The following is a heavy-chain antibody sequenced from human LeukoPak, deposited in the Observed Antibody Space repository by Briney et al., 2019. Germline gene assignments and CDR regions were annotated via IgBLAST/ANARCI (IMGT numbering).Heavy chain of an antibody. Sequence: ASVKVSCKVSGYTLTELSMHWVRQAPGKGLEWMGGFDPEDGETIYAQKFQGRVTMTTDTSTSTAYMELRSLRSEDTAVYYCATRPDMDVWGQGTTVTVSS. V-gene: IGHV1-24*01. D-gene: IGHD1-14*01. J-gene: IGHJ6*02. CDR2: FDPEDGET. CDR1: GYTLTELS. CDR3: ATRPDMDV.